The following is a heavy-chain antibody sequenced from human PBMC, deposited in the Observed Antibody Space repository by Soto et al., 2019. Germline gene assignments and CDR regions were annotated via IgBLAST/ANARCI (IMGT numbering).Heavy chain of an antibody. D-gene: IGHD3-9*01. CDR3: ALTPENYDILTGYSPGAWY. CDR2: IFSNDEK. CDR1: GFSLSNARMG. V-gene: IGHV2-26*01. J-gene: IGHJ4*02. Sequence: QVTLKESGPVLVKPTETLTLTCTVSGFSLSNARMGVSWIRQPPGKALEWLAHIFSNDEKSYSTSLKSRLTISKDTXXSXVXXTMTNMDPVDTATYYCALTPENYDILTGYSPGAWYWGQGTLVTVSS.